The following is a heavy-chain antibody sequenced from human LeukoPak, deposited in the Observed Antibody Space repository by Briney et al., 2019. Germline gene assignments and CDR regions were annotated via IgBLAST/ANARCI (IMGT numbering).Heavy chain of an antibody. CDR3: AKSPLRTYYYGSGSFHYYYMDV. CDR2: IIPILGMA. D-gene: IGHD3-10*01. Sequence: SVKDSCKASGGTFSSYTISWVRQAPGQGLEWMGRIIPILGMANFAQKFRGRVTITADESTSTAYMGLNRLRSEDTAVYYCAKSPLRTYYYGSGSFHYYYMDVWGKGATVTVSS. V-gene: IGHV1-69*02. J-gene: IGHJ6*03. CDR1: GGTFSSYT.